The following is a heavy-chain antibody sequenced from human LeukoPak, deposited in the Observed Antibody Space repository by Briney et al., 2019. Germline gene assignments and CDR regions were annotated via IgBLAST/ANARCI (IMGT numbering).Heavy chain of an antibody. Sequence: GASVKVSCKASGGTFSSYAISWVRQAPGQGLEWMGGIIPIFGTANYAQKFQGRVTITTDESTSTAYMELSSLRSEDTAVYYCARGPDFWSGYFDYWGQGTLVTASS. CDR1: GGTFSSYA. CDR2: IIPIFGTA. V-gene: IGHV1-69*05. D-gene: IGHD3-3*01. J-gene: IGHJ4*02. CDR3: ARGPDFWSGYFDY.